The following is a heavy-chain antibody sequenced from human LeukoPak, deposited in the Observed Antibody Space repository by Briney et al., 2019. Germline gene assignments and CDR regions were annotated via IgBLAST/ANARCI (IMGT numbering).Heavy chain of an antibody. Sequence: GGSLRLSCAVSGSTLINHGVSWVRQAPGKGLEWVSIITGTGGRYYGDSVKGRFILSRDNSKNTVYMQISSLRAEDTATYYCAKDYCRDGNCPFPFLDSWGQGTLVNVSS. CDR2: ITGTGGR. CDR1: GSTLINHG. J-gene: IGHJ4*02. V-gene: IGHV3-23*01. D-gene: IGHD2-15*01. CDR3: AKDYCRDGNCPFPFLDS.